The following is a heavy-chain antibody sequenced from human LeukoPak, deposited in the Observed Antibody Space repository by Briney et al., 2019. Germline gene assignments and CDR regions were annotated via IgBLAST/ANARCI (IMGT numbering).Heavy chain of an antibody. CDR1: GFTFSDHY. Sequence: GGSLRLSCAASGFTFSDHYMDWVRQAPGKGLEWVGRSRNKANSYTTEYAASVKGRVTIARDVSKNSLHLQMNSLKTEDTAVYYCTRTGVVGTTHFDYWGQGTLVTVSS. V-gene: IGHV3-72*01. CDR3: TRTGVVGTTHFDY. D-gene: IGHD1-26*01. CDR2: SRNKANSYTT. J-gene: IGHJ4*02.